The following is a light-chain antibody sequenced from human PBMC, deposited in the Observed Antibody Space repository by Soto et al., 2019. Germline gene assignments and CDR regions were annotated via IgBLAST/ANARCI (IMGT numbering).Light chain of an antibody. CDR1: EYVRVY. CDR2: ETS. J-gene: IGKJ4*01. CDR3: QQRNDWPALS. Sequence: ENVLTLFPATLSLSPGESATLSCRASEYVRVYLAWYHQKPGQAPRLLMYETSTRAPGIPRRFSGSGSGTDFTLSISSLEPEDSGVYYCQQRNDWPALSFGGGTKV. V-gene: IGKV3-11*01.